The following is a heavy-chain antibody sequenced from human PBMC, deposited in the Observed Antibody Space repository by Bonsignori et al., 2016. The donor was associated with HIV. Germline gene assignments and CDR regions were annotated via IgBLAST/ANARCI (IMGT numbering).Heavy chain of an antibody. V-gene: IGHV3-9*01. CDR2: ISWNSGSI. Sequence: VRQMPGKGLEWVSGISWNSGSIGYADSVKGRFTISRDNAKNSLYLQMNSLRAEDTALYYCAKVGEVVVVMGNFQHWGQGTLVTVSS. CDR3: AKVGEVVVVMGNFQH. J-gene: IGHJ1*01. D-gene: IGHD2-21*01.